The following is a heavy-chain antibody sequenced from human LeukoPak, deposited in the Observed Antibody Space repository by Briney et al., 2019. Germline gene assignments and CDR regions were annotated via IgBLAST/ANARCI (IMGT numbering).Heavy chain of an antibody. Sequence: TGGSLRLSCAASGFTVSSNHMSWVRQAPGKGLEWVSVIYSGDTTYYADSVKGRFTISRDNSKNTLYLQMNSLRAEDTALYYCARDSNWGYASDIWGQGTMVTVSS. D-gene: IGHD7-27*01. CDR3: ARDSNWGYASDI. V-gene: IGHV3-53*01. CDR2: IYSGDTT. J-gene: IGHJ3*02. CDR1: GFTVSSNH.